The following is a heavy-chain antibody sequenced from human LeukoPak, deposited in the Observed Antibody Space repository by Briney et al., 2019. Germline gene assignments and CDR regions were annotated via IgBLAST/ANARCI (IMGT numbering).Heavy chain of an antibody. Sequence: PSETLSLTCAVYGGSFSGYYWSWIRQPPGKGLEWIGEINHSGSTNYNPSLKSRVTISVDTSKNQFSLKLSSVTAADTAVYYCARGSPWVPNGWFDPWGQGTLVTVSS. CDR2: INHSGST. J-gene: IGHJ5*02. CDR3: ARGSPWVPNGWFDP. D-gene: IGHD7-27*01. V-gene: IGHV4-34*01. CDR1: GGSFSGYY.